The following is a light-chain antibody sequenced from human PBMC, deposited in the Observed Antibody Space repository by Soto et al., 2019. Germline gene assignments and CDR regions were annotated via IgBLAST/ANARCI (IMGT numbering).Light chain of an antibody. J-gene: IGLJ3*02. CDR1: SSNIGSNY. CDR2: RNN. Sequence: QSVLTQPPSASGTPGQRVTISCSGSSSNIGSNYVYWYQQLPGTAPKLLIYRNNQRPSGVPDRFSGSKSGTSASLAISGLRSEDEADYPCAAWDDSLSGPVFGGGTKLTV. CDR3: AAWDDSLSGPV. V-gene: IGLV1-47*01.